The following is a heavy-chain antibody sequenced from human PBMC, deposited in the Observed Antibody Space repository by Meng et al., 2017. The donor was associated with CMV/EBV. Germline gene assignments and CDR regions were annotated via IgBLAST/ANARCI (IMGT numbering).Heavy chain of an antibody. J-gene: IGHJ6*02. CDR2: IIPIFGTA. V-gene: IGHV1-69*05. CDR3: ARASTTTYYYYGMDV. CDR1: GGTFSSYT. Sequence: SVTVSCQASGGTFSSYTISWVRQAPGQGLEWMGGIIPIFGTANYAQKFQGRVTITTDESTSTAYMELSSLRSEDTAVYYCARASTTTYYYYGMDVWGQGTTVTVSS. D-gene: IGHD1-26*01.